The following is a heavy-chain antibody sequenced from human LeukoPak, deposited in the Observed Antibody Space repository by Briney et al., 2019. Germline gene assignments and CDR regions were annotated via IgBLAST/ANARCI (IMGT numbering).Heavy chain of an antibody. CDR1: GGSISSYY. Sequence: PSETLSLTCTVSGGSISSYYWSWIRQPPGKGLEWIGYIYYGGSTNYNPSLKSRVTISVDTSKNQFSLKLSSVTAADTAVYYCAGTTLDYYDSSGSYAFDIWGQGTMVTVSS. D-gene: IGHD3-22*01. J-gene: IGHJ3*02. V-gene: IGHV4-59*01. CDR2: IYYGGST. CDR3: AGTTLDYYDSSGSYAFDI.